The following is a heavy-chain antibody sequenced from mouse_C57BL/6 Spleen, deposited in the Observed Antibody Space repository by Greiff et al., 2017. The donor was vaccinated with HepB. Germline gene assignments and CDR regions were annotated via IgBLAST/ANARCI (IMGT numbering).Heavy chain of an antibody. CDR3: ARSTYYYGYFDY. CDR1: GYTFTDYY. D-gene: IGHD1-1*01. J-gene: IGHJ2*01. V-gene: IGHV1-26*01. CDR2: INPNNGGT. Sequence: EVQLQQSGPELVKPGASVKISCKASGYTFTDYYMNWVKQSHGKSLEWIGDINPNNGGTSYNQKFKGKATLTVDKSSSTAYMELRSLTSEDSAVYYCARSTYYYGYFDYWGQGTTLTVSS.